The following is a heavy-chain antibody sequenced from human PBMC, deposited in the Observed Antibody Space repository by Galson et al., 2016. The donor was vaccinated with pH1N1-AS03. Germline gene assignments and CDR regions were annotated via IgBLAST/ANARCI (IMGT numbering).Heavy chain of an antibody. D-gene: IGHD1-1*01. CDR3: ARPGPGTSSCRSGFAF. CDR1: GYSFPNYW. V-gene: IGHV5-10-1*01. Sequence: QSGAEVKKPGESLRISCKGFGYSFPNYWISWVRQMPGKGLEWIGRIDPSDSYVNYSPSFRGHVTISADMSITTAYLQWSSLKASDTAIYYCARPGPGTSSCRSGFAFWGQGTLVSVSS. CDR2: IDPSDSYV. J-gene: IGHJ4*02.